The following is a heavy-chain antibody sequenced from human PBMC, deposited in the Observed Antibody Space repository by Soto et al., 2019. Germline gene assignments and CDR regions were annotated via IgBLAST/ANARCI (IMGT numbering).Heavy chain of an antibody. V-gene: IGHV1-46*01. Sequence: VASVKVSCKASGYTFTSYYMHWVRQAPGQGLEWMGIINPSGGSTSYAQKFQGRVTMTRDTATSTVYMELSSLRSDDTAVYYCARGIATPDSWFDPWGQGTLVTVSS. CDR3: ARGIATPDSWFDP. J-gene: IGHJ5*02. D-gene: IGHD2-21*01. CDR1: GYTFTSYY. CDR2: INPSGGST.